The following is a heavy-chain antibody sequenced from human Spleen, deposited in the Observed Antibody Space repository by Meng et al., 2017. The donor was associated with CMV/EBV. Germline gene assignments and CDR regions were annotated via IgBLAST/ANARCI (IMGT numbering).Heavy chain of an antibody. CDR2: IYHSGST. CDR1: GGSIRSSNW. V-gene: IGHV4-4*02. J-gene: IGHJ4*02. CDR3: ASADFWSGYWPTD. D-gene: IGHD3-3*01. Sequence: AVSGGSIRSSNWWSWVGQPPGKGLEWIGEIYHSGSTNYNPSLKSRVTISVDKSKTQFSLKLSSVTAADTAVYYCASADFWSGYWPTDWGQGTLVTVSS.